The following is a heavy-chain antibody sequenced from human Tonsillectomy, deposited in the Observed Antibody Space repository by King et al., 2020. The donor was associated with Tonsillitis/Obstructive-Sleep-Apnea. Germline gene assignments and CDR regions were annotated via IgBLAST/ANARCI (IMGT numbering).Heavy chain of an antibody. CDR3: AREGEAVDAFDI. D-gene: IGHD3-16*01. V-gene: IGHV4-59*01. J-gene: IGHJ3*02. CDR1: GGSISGYY. CDR2: IYFSGST. Sequence: VQLQESGPRLVKPSETLSLTCTVSGGSISGYYWSWIRQPPGKGLEWSGYIYFSGSTKYNPSLKSRVTISVDTSKNQFSLKLSSVTAAVTAVYYCAREGEAVDAFDIWGQGTMVTVSS.